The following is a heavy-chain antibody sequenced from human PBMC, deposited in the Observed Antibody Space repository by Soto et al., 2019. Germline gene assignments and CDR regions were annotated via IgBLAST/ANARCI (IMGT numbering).Heavy chain of an antibody. CDR3: ARDRSDYDILTGYYYQGGMDV. CDR1: GGSFSGYY. V-gene: IGHV4-59*01. J-gene: IGHJ6*02. CDR2: IYYSGST. Sequence: SETLSLTCAVYGGSFSGYYWSWIRQPPGKGPEWIGYIYYSGSTNYNPSLKSRVTISVDTSKNQFSLKLSSVTAADTAVYYCARDRSDYDILTGYYYQGGMDVWGQGTTVTVSS. D-gene: IGHD3-9*01.